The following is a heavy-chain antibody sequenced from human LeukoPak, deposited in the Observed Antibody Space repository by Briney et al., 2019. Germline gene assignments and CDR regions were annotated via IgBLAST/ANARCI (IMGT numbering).Heavy chain of an antibody. CDR3: ARDTGYDFWSGYPKYYFDY. Sequence: PSETLSLTCTVSGYSISSGYYWGWIRQPPGKGLEWIGGIYHSGSTYYNPSLKSRVTISVDTSKNQFSLKLSSVTAADTAVYYCARDTGYDFWSGYPKYYFDYWGQGTLVTVSS. D-gene: IGHD3-3*01. CDR1: GYSISSGYY. V-gene: IGHV4-38-2*02. CDR2: IYHSGST. J-gene: IGHJ4*02.